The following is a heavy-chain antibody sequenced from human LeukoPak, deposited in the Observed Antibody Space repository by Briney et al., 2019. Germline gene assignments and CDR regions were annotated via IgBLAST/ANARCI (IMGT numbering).Heavy chain of an antibody. Sequence: GGSLRLSCAASGFTVSSNYMNWVRQAPGTGLEWVANINQDGTTKYYLDSVKGRFTISRDNAKNSLYLQMNSLRAEETAVYYCARGLTTTPNYFDPWGQGTLVTVSS. CDR2: INQDGTTK. D-gene: IGHD4-17*01. J-gene: IGHJ5*02. V-gene: IGHV3-7*01. CDR3: ARGLTTTPNYFDP. CDR1: GFTVSSNY.